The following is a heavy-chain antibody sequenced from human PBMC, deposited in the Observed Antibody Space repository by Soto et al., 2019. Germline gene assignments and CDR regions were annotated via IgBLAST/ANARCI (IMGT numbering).Heavy chain of an antibody. CDR2: IIPFFGTA. D-gene: IGHD3-16*01. CDR3: ARSAPMDAGDKYYYDF. V-gene: IGHV1-69*13. Sequence: GASVKVSCKASGGTFSTFGFSWVRQAPGQGLEWMGGIIPFFGTAKYSQKFEDRITVTADESTSTVYMDLTSLTSEDTAIYYCARSAPMDAGDKYYYDFWGQGALVTVSS. J-gene: IGHJ4*02. CDR1: GGTFSTFG.